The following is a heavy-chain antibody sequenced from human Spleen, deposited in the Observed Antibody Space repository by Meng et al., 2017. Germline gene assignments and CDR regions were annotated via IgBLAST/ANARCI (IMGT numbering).Heavy chain of an antibody. V-gene: IGHV4-4*07. D-gene: IGHD2-2*01. Sequence: GSLRLSCTVSGGSISSYYWSWIRQPAGKGLEWIGRIYTSGSTNYNPSLKSRVTMSVDTSKNQFSLKLSSVTAADTAVYYCARGGGYCSSTSCYYYYGMDVWGQGTTVTVSS. CDR2: IYTSGST. J-gene: IGHJ6*02. CDR3: ARGGGYCSSTSCYYYYGMDV. CDR1: GGSISSYY.